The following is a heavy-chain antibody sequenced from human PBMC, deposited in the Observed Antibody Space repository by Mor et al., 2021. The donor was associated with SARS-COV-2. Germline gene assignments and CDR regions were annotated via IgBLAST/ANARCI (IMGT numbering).Heavy chain of an antibody. Sequence: YGGSDKYYTDSVKGRFTISRDNSKNTLYLQMSSLRPEDTAVYFCARDAAYYTMDVWGQGTTVTVS. J-gene: IGHJ6*02. CDR2: YGGSDK. V-gene: IGHV3-30*03. CDR3: ARDAAYYTMDV.